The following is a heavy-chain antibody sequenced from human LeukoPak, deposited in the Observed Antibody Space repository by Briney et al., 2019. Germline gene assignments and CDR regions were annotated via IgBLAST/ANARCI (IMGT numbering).Heavy chain of an antibody. CDR2: ISYDGSNK. D-gene: IGHD6-13*01. CDR1: GFTFSSYG. Sequence: GGSLRLSCAASGFTFSSYGMHWVRQAPGKGLEWVAVISYDGSNKYYADSVKGRFTISRDNSKNTLYLQMNSLRAEDTAVYYCAKDPIAAAGFFDYWGQGTLVTVSS. J-gene: IGHJ4*02. V-gene: IGHV3-30*18. CDR3: AKDPIAAAGFFDY.